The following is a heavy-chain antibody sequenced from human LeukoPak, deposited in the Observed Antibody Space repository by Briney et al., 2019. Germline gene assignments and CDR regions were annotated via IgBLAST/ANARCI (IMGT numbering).Heavy chain of an antibody. D-gene: IGHD3-22*01. J-gene: IGHJ4*02. Sequence: GGSLRLSCAASGFTFSSYSMNWVRQDPGKRLEWVSYISSSSSTIYYADSGKGRFAISRDNAKNSLYLQMNSLRAEDTDVYYCASDIEYYDSSPYWGKGTPVTVSS. V-gene: IGHV3-48*01. CDR2: ISSSSSTI. CDR1: GFTFSSYS. CDR3: ASDIEYYDSSPY.